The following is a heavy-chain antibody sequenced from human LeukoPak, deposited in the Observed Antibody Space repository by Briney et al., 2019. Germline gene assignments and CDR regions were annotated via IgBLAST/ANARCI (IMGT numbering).Heavy chain of an antibody. CDR3: AGSDYSIP. D-gene: IGHD4-11*01. CDR1: GYSISSGYS. J-gene: IGHJ4*02. V-gene: IGHV4-38-2*01. Sequence: PSETLSLTCAVSGYSISSGYSWGWIRQPPGKGLEWIGSIYHSGSTYYNPSLKSRVTIPVDTSKNQFSLKLSSVTAADTAVYYYAGSDYSIPWGQGTLVTVSS. CDR2: IYHSGST.